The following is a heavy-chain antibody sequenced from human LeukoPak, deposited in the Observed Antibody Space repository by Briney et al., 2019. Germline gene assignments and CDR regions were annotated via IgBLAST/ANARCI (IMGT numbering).Heavy chain of an antibody. J-gene: IGHJ4*02. CDR3: AKDRSGGSSWYSFDY. CDR1: GFTFSSYA. D-gene: IGHD6-13*01. V-gene: IGHV3-23*01. CDR2: ISGSGGST. Sequence: PGGSLRLSCAASGFTFSSYAMSWVRQAPGKGLWWVLTISGSGGSTYFADSVKGRFTISRDNSKNTLYLQMNSLRAEDTAVYYCAKDRSGGSSWYSFDYWGQGTLVTVSS.